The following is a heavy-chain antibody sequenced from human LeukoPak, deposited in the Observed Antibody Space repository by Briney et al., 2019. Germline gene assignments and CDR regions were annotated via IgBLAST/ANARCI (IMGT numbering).Heavy chain of an antibody. J-gene: IGHJ3*02. CDR3: ARDDDLLYGDYAFDI. CDR1: GFTFSDYY. Sequence: PGGSLRLSCAASGFTFSDYYMSWIRQAPGKWLEWVSYISSSGSTIYYADSVKGRFTISRDNATTSLYLQMNSLIAEDTAVYYCARDDDLLYGDYAFDIWGQGTMVTVSS. V-gene: IGHV3-11*04. CDR2: ISSSGSTI. D-gene: IGHD4-17*01.